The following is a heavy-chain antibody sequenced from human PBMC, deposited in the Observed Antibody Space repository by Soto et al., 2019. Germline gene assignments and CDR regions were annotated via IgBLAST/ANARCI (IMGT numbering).Heavy chain of an antibody. CDR2: INHSGST. D-gene: IGHD1-1*01. J-gene: IGHJ6*03. CDR1: GGSFSGYY. Sequence: SETLSLTCAVYGGSFSGYYWSWIRQPPGKGLEWIGEINHSGSTNYNPSLKSRVTISVDTSKNQFSLKLSSVTAADTAVYYCARGPIEDGRADWIGHYYYYMDVWGKGTTVTVSS. CDR3: ARGPIEDGRADWIGHYYYYMDV. V-gene: IGHV4-34*01.